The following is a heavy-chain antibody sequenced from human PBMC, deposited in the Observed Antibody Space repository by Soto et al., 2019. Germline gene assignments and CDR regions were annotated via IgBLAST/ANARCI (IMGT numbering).Heavy chain of an antibody. CDR2: INNDGSAT. Sequence: GGSLRLSCAASGFTSSSNWMHWVRQAPGKGPVWVSRINNDGSATTYVDSVKGRFTISRDNAKNTLYLQMNNLRAEDTGVYYCAAGRCELLVPYWGQGTLVTVSS. CDR3: AAGRCELLVPY. V-gene: IGHV3-74*01. J-gene: IGHJ4*02. D-gene: IGHD2-21*02. CDR1: GFTSSSNW.